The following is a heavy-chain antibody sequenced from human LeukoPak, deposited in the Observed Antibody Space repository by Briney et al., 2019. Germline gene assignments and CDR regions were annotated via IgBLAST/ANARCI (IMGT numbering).Heavy chain of an antibody. CDR1: GFTFSSYG. J-gene: IGHJ4*02. CDR2: ISYDGSNK. D-gene: IGHD4-4*01. Sequence: PGGSLRLSCAASGFTFSSYGMHWVRQAPGKGLEWVAVISYDGSNKYYADSVKGRFTISRDNAKNSLYLQMNSLRAEDTALYYCAKDIRAGVTTVRGYYFDYWGQGTLVTVSS. V-gene: IGHV3-30*18. CDR3: AKDIRAGVTTVRGYYFDY.